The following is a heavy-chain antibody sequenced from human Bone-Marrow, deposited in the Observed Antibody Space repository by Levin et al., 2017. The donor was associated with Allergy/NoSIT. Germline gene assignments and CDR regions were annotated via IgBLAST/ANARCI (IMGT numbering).Heavy chain of an antibody. CDR3: ARDFTPWDRIVGAIWEVPWGGYFDY. Sequence: GGSLRLSCAASGFTFSDYYMSWIRQAPGKGLEWVSYISSSGSTIYYADSVKGRFTISRDNAKNSLYLQMNSLRAEDTAVYYCARDFTPWDRIVGAIWEVPWGGYFDYWGQGTLVTVSS. CDR1: GFTFSDYY. D-gene: IGHD1-26*01. J-gene: IGHJ4*02. V-gene: IGHV3-11*01. CDR2: ISSSGSTI.